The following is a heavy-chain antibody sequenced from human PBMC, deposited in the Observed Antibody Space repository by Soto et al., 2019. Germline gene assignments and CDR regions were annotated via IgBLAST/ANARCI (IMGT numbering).Heavy chain of an antibody. Sequence: SVKVSCKASGGTFSSYAISWVRQAPGQGLEWMGGIIPIFGTANYAQEFQGRVTITADESTSTAYMELSSLRSEDTAVYYCARRRGLDYGDFHWGQGTLVTVSS. CDR3: ARRRGLDYGDFH. CDR1: GGTFSSYA. J-gene: IGHJ4*02. CDR2: IIPIFGTA. D-gene: IGHD4-17*01. V-gene: IGHV1-69*13.